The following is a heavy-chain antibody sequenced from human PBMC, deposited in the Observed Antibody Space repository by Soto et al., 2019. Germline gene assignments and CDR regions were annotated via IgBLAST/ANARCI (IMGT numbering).Heavy chain of an antibody. J-gene: IGHJ6*02. CDR2: ISGSGGST. CDR1: GFTFSSYA. V-gene: IGHV3-23*01. D-gene: IGHD6-13*01. CDR3: AKARLRGIAAAGHYFYGMDV. Sequence: GGSLRLSCAASGFTFSSYAMSWVRQAPGKGLEWVSAISGSGGSTYYADSVKGRFTISRDNSKNTLYLQMNSLRAEDTAVYYCAKARLRGIAAAGHYFYGMDVWGQGTTVTVSS.